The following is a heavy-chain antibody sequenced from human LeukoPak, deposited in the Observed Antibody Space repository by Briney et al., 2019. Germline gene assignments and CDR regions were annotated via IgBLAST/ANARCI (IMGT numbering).Heavy chain of an antibody. CDR1: GYSFTSHW. CDR2: IYPNDSDT. CDR3: ARPVVGPKGPVAY. V-gene: IGHV5-51*01. Sequence: GESLKISCKGSGYSFTSHWIGWVRQMPGKGLEWMGIIYPNDSDTRYNPSFQGQVTISADKSMSTAYLQWSSLKASDTATYYCARPVVGPKGPVAYWGQGTLVTVSS. J-gene: IGHJ4*02. D-gene: IGHD1-26*01.